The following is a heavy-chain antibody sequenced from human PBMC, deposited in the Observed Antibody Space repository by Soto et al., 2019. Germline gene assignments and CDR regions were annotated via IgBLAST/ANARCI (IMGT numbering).Heavy chain of an antibody. D-gene: IGHD1-1*01. CDR2: IWYDGSNK. V-gene: IGHV3-33*01. CDR1: GFTFNSYG. CDR3: ARGPLERLLDYYYYGMDV. Sequence: GGSLRLSCAASGFTFNSYGMHWVRQAPGKGLEWVAVIWYDGSNKYYADSVKGRFTISRDNSKNTLYLQMNSLRAEDTAVYYCARGPLERLLDYYYYGMDVWGQGTTVTVSS. J-gene: IGHJ6*02.